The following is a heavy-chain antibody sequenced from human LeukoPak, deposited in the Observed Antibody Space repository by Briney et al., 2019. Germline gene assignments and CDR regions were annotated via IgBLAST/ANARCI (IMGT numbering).Heavy chain of an antibody. V-gene: IGHV3-11*04. Sequence: PGGSLRLSCAASGFTFTDDYMSWIRQAPGKGLEWVSYISSSGYTKYYADSLKGRFTISRDNAKNSLYLQMNSLRAEDTAVYYCARGDYGDYVGADAFDIWGQGTMVIVSS. J-gene: IGHJ3*02. D-gene: IGHD4-17*01. CDR1: GFTFTDDY. CDR3: ARGDYGDYVGADAFDI. CDR2: ISSSGYTK.